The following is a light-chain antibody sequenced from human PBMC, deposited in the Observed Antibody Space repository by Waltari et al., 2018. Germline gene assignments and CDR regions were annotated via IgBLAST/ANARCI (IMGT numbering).Light chain of an antibody. J-gene: IGLJ1*01. Sequence: HSALTQPASVSGSPGQSITIPCTGTSSDIGFYTFVSWYQQHPGKAPKVMIYHVSNRPSGVSIRFSGSKSGNTASLTISGLQPEDDADYYCASETSTTTLYVFGSGTKVTVL. V-gene: IGLV2-14*03. CDR2: HVS. CDR3: ASETSTTTLYV. CDR1: SSDIGFYTF.